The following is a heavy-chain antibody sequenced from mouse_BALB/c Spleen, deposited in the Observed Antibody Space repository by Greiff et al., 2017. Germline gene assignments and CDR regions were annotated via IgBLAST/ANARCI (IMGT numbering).Heavy chain of an antibody. Sequence: QVQLQQPGAELVRPGASVKLSCKASGYTFTSYWINWVKQRPGQGLEWIGNIYPSDSYTNYNQKFKDKATLTVDKSSSTAYMQLSSPTSEDSAVYYCARKGYGYDGFDYWGQGTTLTVSS. V-gene: IGHV1-69*02. D-gene: IGHD2-14*01. CDR2: IYPSDSYT. CDR3: ARKGYGYDGFDY. J-gene: IGHJ2*01. CDR1: GYTFTSYW.